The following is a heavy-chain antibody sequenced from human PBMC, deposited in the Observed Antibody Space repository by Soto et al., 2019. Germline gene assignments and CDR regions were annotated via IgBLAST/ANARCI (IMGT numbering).Heavy chain of an antibody. D-gene: IGHD3-9*01. CDR2: ISYDGSNK. J-gene: IGHJ4*02. Sequence: GGSLRLSCAASGFTFSSYGMHWVRQAPGKGLEWVAVISYDGSNKYYADSVKGRFTISRDNSKNTLYLQMNSLRAEDTAVYYCAKDRRPYDILTGPFDYWGQGTLVTVSS. V-gene: IGHV3-30*18. CDR1: GFTFSSYG. CDR3: AKDRRPYDILTGPFDY.